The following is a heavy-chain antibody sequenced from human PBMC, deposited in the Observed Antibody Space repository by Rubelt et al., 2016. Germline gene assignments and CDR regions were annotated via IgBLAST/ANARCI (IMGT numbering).Heavy chain of an antibody. Sequence: GGGLVQPGRSLRLSCAASGFTFDDYAMHWVRQAPGKGLEWVSGISWNSGSIGYADSVKGRFTISRDNAKNSLYLQMNSLRAEDTAVYYCARGGYYDSSGRDYWGQGTLVTVSS. CDR1: GFTFDDYA. CDR3: ARGGYYDSSGRDY. V-gene: IGHV3-9*01. CDR2: ISWNSGSI. D-gene: IGHD3-22*01. J-gene: IGHJ4*02.